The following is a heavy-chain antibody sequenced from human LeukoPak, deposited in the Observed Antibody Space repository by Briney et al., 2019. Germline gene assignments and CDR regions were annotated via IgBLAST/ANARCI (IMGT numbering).Heavy chain of an antibody. D-gene: IGHD1-1*01. CDR3: ATPTQLYYYYGMYV. CDR2: MNPNSGNT. Sequence: ASVKVSCKASGYTFTSYDINWVRQATAQGLEWMGWMNPNSGNTGYAQKFQGRVTMTRNTSISTAYMELSSLRSEDTAVYYCATPTQLYYYYGMYVWGQGTTVTVSS. CDR1: GYTFTSYD. V-gene: IGHV1-8*01. J-gene: IGHJ6*02.